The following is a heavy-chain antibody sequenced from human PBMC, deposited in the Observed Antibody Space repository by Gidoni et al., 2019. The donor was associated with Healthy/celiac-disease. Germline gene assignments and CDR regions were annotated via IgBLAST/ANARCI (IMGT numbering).Heavy chain of an antibody. CDR1: GFTFSSYA. CDR3: AKDPEATYYYDSSGYYDR. CDR2: ISGSGGST. J-gene: IGHJ5*02. V-gene: IGHV3-23*01. D-gene: IGHD3-22*01. Sequence: DVQLLESGGGLVQPGGSLRLSCAASGFTFSSYAMSWVRQAPGKGLEWVSAISGSGGSTYYADSVKGRFTIYRDNSKNTLYLQMNSLRAEDTAVYYCAKDPEATYYYDSSGYYDRWGQGTLVTVSS.